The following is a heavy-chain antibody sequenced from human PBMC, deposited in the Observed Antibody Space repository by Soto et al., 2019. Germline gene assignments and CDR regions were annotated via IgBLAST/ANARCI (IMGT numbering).Heavy chain of an antibody. J-gene: IGHJ4*02. D-gene: IGHD4-17*01. CDR3: ASISGGYGDPPFHFDY. V-gene: IGHV4-31*03. Sequence: QVQLQESGPGLVKPSQTLSLTCTVSGGSISSGGYYWSWIRQHPGKGLEWIGYIYYSGSTYYNPSLKSRVTISVDTSKNQFSLKLSSVTAADTAVYYCASISGGYGDPPFHFDYWGQGTLVTVSS. CDR1: GGSISSGGYY. CDR2: IYYSGST.